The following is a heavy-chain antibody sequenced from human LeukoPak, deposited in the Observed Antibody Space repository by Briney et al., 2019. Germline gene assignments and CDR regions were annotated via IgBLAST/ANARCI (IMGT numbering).Heavy chain of an antibody. CDR3: AREEYYDFWSGYSRYYYYYMDV. Sequence: GVSLRLSCAASGFTFSSYAMSWVRQAPGKGLEWVSAISGSGGSTYYADSVKGRFTISRDNSKNTLYLQMNSLRAEDTAVYYCAREEYYDFWSGYSRYYYYYMDVWGKGTTVTVSS. J-gene: IGHJ6*03. D-gene: IGHD3-3*01. CDR2: ISGSGGST. CDR1: GFTFSSYA. V-gene: IGHV3-23*01.